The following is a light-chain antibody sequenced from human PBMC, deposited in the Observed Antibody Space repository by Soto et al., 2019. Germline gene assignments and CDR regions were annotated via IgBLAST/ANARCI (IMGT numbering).Light chain of an antibody. V-gene: IGKV3-15*01. CDR2: GAS. J-gene: IGKJ4*01. CDR1: QSVSSN. Sequence: EIVMTQSPATLSVSPGERATLSCRASQSVSSNLAWYQHKPGQAPRLRIYGASTRATGIPARFSGSGSGTEFTLTSSGLQSEDFAVYYCQQYNKWPLTFGGGTKVEIK. CDR3: QQYNKWPLT.